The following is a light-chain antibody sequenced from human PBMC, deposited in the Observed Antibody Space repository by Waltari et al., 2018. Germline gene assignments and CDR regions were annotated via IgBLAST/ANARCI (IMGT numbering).Light chain of an antibody. CDR1: SSDVGGYNY. CDR3: SSYTSTSTVL. J-gene: IGLJ2*01. V-gene: IGLV2-14*03. CDR2: DVK. Sequence: QSDLSQPASMSGSPGQSITISCTGTSSDVGGYNYVSWYQDYPGKAPKLIIYDVKNRPSGVSNRFSGSNSGNTASLTISGLQAEDEADYYCSSYTSTSTVLFGGGTKVTVL.